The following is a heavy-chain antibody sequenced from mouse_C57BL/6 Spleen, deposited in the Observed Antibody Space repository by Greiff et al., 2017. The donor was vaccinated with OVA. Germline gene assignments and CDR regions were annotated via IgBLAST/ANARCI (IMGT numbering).Heavy chain of an antibody. CDR1: GYTFTSYW. D-gene: IGHD1-1*01. V-gene: IGHV1-53*01. Sequence: QVQLKQPGTELVKPEASVKLSCKASGYTFTSYWMHWVKQRPGQGLEWIGNINPSNGGTNYNEKFKSKATLTVDKSSSTAYMQLSSLTSEDSAVYYCARGSSYLYAMDYWGQGTSVTVSS. J-gene: IGHJ4*01. CDR2: INPSNGGT. CDR3: ARGSSYLYAMDY.